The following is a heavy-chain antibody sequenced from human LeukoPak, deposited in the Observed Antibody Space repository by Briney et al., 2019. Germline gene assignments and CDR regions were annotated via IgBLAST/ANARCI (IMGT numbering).Heavy chain of an antibody. D-gene: IGHD3-3*01. V-gene: IGHV3-66*01. CDR1: GFTVNSNY. CDR2: ISTGGIT. CDR3: ARDLYDFWSGVDY. J-gene: IGHJ4*02. Sequence: GGSLRLSCAASGFTVNSNYMSWVRQAPGKGLEWVSVISTGGITAYADSVKGRFTISRDNAKNSLYLQMNSLRAEDTAVYYCARDLYDFWSGVDYWGQGTLVTVSS.